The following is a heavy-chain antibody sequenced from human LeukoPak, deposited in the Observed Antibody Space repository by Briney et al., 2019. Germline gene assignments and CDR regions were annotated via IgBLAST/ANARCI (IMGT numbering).Heavy chain of an antibody. CDR1: GFTFRNYA. CDR2: ISGSDGNT. CDR3: AKGRGDGENLGDTDDAFDI. J-gene: IGHJ3*02. Sequence: GGSLRLSCAASGFTFRNYAMSWVRQAPGKGLEWVSTISGSDGNTYYAGSVKGRFTISRDNFKNMLYLQMNSLRAEDTVVYFCAKGRGDGENLGDTDDAFDIWGRGTMVTVSS. D-gene: IGHD5-24*01. V-gene: IGHV3-23*01.